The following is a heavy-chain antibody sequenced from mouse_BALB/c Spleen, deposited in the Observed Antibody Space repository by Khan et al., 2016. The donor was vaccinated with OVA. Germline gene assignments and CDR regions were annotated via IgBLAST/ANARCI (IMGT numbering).Heavy chain of an antibody. J-gene: IGHJ3*01. Sequence: EVELVESGGGLVQPGGSRKLSCAASGFTFSDYGMAWVRQAPGKGPEWVAFISDWAYSIYYADTVTGRFTISRENAKNTLYLEMRSLRSEDTAMYYCARGGGTAPFAYWGLGTLVTVSA. CDR1: GFTFSDYG. V-gene: IGHV5-15*02. CDR2: ISDWAYSI. CDR3: ARGGGTAPFAY. D-gene: IGHD1-2*01.